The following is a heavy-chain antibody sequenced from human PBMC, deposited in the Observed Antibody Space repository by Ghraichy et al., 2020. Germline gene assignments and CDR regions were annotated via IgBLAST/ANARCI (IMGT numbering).Heavy chain of an antibody. CDR3: ARGQDGYSY. J-gene: IGHJ4*02. CDR2: IYYSGST. Sequence: SETLSLTCTVSGASISDYYWTWIRQPPGKGLEWIGYIYYSGSTNYNPSLKSRVTISVDTSKNQFSLKLTSVTAADTAVYYCARGQDGYSYWGQGTLITVSS. D-gene: IGHD5-24*01. V-gene: IGHV4-59*01. CDR1: GASISDYY.